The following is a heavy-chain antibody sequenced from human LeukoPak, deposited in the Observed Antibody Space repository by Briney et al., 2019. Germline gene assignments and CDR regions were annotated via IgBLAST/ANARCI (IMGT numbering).Heavy chain of an antibody. CDR1: GYTFTGYY. CDR2: INPNSGGT. Sequence: GASVKVSCKASGYTFTGYYMHWVRQAPGQGLEWMGWINPNSGGTNYAQKFQGRVTMTRDTSISTAYMELSRLRSEDTAVYYCAAEFTVPEDYYYMDVWGKGTTVTVSS. D-gene: IGHD4-11*01. J-gene: IGHJ6*03. V-gene: IGHV1-2*02. CDR3: AAEFTVPEDYYYMDV.